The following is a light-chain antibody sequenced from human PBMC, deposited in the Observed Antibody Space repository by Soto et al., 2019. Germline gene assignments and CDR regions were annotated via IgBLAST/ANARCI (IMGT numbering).Light chain of an antibody. CDR2: CAS. J-gene: IGKJ1*01. V-gene: IGKV3-20*01. Sequence: EIVLTQSAGTLSLSPGERATLSCRASQSVSSSYLAWYQQKPGQAPRLLIYCASSRTTGIPDGFSGSGSGTDFTLTISRPEPEDFAVYYCQQYGSSPRTFGQGTKVEIK. CDR1: QSVSSSY. CDR3: QQYGSSPRT.